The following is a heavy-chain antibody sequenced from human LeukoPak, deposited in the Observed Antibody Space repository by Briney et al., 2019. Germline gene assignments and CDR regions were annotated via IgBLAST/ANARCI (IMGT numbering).Heavy chain of an antibody. CDR1: GESFSGDY. Sequence: SETLSLTCGVYGESFSGDYWSWIRQPPGKGLEWIGEINQSGSTNYIPSLKSRVTISVDTSKNQFSLKLISVTAADTAVYYCARGRWLQYESWGQGTLVTVSS. CDR3: ARGRWLQYES. D-gene: IGHD5-24*01. J-gene: IGHJ4*02. CDR2: INQSGST. V-gene: IGHV4-34*01.